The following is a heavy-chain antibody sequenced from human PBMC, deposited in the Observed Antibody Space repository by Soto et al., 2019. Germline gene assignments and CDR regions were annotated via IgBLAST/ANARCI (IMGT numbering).Heavy chain of an antibody. Sequence: DALQVSCKASGYTFTSYDINWVRQATGQGLEWMGWMNPNSGNTGYAQKFQGRVTMTRNTSISTAYMELSSLRSEDTAVYYCARGNRVYFWSGPDYGMDVWGQGTTVIVYS. J-gene: IGHJ6*02. CDR2: MNPNSGNT. V-gene: IGHV1-8*01. CDR3: ARGNRVYFWSGPDYGMDV. D-gene: IGHD3-3*01. CDR1: GYTFTSYD.